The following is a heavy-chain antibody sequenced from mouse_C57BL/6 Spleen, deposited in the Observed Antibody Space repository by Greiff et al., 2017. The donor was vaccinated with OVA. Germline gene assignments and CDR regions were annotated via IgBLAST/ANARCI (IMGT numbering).Heavy chain of an antibody. Sequence: QVQLKEPGAELVKPGASVKMSCKASGYTFTSYWITWVKQRPGQGLEWIGDIYPGSGSTNYNEKFKSKATLTVDTSSSTAYMQLSSLTSEDSAVYYCARLGIWGYDRYFDVWGTGTTVTVSS. CDR2: IYPGSGST. CDR1: GYTFTSYW. J-gene: IGHJ1*03. V-gene: IGHV1-55*01. CDR3: ARLGIWGYDRYFDV. D-gene: IGHD2-2*01.